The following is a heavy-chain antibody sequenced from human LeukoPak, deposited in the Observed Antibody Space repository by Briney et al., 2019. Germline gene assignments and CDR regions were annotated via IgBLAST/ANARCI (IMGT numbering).Heavy chain of an antibody. CDR3: ARDIAVAGKECWFDP. J-gene: IGHJ5*02. CDR2: INPNSGGT. V-gene: IGHV1-2*02. D-gene: IGHD6-19*01. Sequence: GASVKVSCKASGYTFTGYYMHWVRQAPGQGLEWMGWINPNSGGTNYAQKFQGRVTMTRDTSISTAYMELSRLRSDGTAVYYCARDIAVAGKECWFDPWGQGTLVTVSS. CDR1: GYTFTGYY.